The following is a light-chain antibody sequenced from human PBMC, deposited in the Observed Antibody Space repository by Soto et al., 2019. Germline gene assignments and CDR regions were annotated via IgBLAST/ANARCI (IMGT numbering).Light chain of an antibody. V-gene: IGKV1-5*03. CDR3: QQYSSYSWT. CDR1: QSISSW. CDR2: KAS. J-gene: IGKJ1*01. Sequence: DIQMTQSPSTLSAFVGDRVTITCRASQSISSWLAGYQQKPGKAPKLLIDKASSLESGVPSRFSGGGSGTEFTLNISSLQPDDFATYYCQQYSSYSWTFGQGTKVEIK.